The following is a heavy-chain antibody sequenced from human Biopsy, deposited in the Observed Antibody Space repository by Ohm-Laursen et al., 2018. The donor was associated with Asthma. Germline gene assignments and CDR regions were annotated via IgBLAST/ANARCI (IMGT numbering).Heavy chain of an antibody. CDR2: IYWDDDK. D-gene: IGHD6-6*01. CDR1: GFSLSTSGVG. V-gene: IGHV2-5*02. Sequence: TQTLTLTRTFSGFSLSTSGVGVGWIRQPPGKALEWLALIYWDDDKRHSPSLKSRLTITKETSKNQVVLTMTNMDPVDTATYYCAHQYSSLRGWAFDPWGQGTLDTVSS. J-gene: IGHJ5*02. CDR3: AHQYSSLRGWAFDP.